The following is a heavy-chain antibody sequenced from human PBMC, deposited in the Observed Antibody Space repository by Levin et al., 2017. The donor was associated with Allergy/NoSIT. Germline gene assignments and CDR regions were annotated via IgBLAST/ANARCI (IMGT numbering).Heavy chain of an antibody. J-gene: IGHJ4*02. CDR3: TSFLLDWSSIDY. V-gene: IGHV3-74*01. CDR2: INSDGSST. Sequence: GESLKISCAASGFTFSSYSMHWVRQAPGKGLVWVSRINSDGSSTNYADSVKGRFTISRDNAKNTLYLQMNSLRAEDAAMYYCTSFLLDWSSIDYWGQGTLVTVSS. CDR1: GFTFSSYS. D-gene: IGHD3-9*01.